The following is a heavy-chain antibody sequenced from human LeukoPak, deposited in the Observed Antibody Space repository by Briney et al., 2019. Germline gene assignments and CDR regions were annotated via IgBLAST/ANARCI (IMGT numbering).Heavy chain of an antibody. J-gene: IGHJ1*01. CDR2: IYYSGST. D-gene: IGHD1-26*01. Sequence: SETLSLTCTVSGGSISSYYWSWIRQPPGKGLEWIGYIYYSGSTNYNPSLKSRVTISVDTSKNQFSLKLSSVTAADTAVYYCARDLLREEGQHWGQGTLVTVSS. CDR3: ARDLLREEGQH. V-gene: IGHV4-59*01. CDR1: GGSISSYY.